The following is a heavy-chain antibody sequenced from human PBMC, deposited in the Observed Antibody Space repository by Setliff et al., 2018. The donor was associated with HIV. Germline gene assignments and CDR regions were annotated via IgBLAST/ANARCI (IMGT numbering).Heavy chain of an antibody. D-gene: IGHD3-10*01. V-gene: IGHV4-59*01. J-gene: IGHJ4*02. CDR3: APRHHKYGFL. CDR2: ISYRGST. CDR1: GGSISSYY. Sequence: SETLSLTCTVSGGSISSYYWSWIRQPPGKGLEWIGYISYRGSTNYNPSLKSRVTILVDTSKNHFSLKLTSVTAADTAVYYCAPRHHKYGFLWGQGTLVTVSS.